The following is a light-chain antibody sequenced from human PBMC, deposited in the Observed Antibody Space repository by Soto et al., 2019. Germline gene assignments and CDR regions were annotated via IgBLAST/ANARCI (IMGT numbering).Light chain of an antibody. V-gene: IGKV3-15*01. CDR2: GAS. Sequence: MTQSPASVSVWPGKRGSLXCRASKIRCSKLGLDQQKPGQAPRLLISGASTMAPGNPARFSCSGSATECTPILSSRQSEDSAVYYSQQYKSRLWTFGQGTKVDIK. CDR3: QQYKSRLWT. CDR1: KIRCSK. J-gene: IGKJ1*01.